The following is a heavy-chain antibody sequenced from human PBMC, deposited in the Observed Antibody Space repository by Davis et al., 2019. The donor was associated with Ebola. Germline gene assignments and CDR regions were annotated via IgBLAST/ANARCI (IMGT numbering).Heavy chain of an antibody. Sequence: MPGGSLRLSCTVSGGSVSSGTNYWSWIRQSPGKGLEWIGYIYHSGSTIYNPSLKSRVTISLDTSKNQFSLKLNSVTAADTALYYCARVLGNGDLLLDYWGQGTLVTVSS. J-gene: IGHJ4*02. D-gene: IGHD4-17*01. CDR2: IYHSGST. CDR1: GGSVSSGTNY. V-gene: IGHV4-61*01. CDR3: ARVLGNGDLLLDY.